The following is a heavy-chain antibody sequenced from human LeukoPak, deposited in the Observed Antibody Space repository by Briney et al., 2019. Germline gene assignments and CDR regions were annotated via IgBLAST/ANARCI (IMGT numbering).Heavy chain of an antibody. J-gene: IGHJ5*02. CDR3: ARDTVAGEGPDWFDP. Sequence: GGSLRLSCAASGFPFSDSWMNWVRQAPGKGPEWVAIIKQDGSEKFYVDSVKGRFTISRDNAKNSLDLQMSSLRAEDTAVYYCARDTVAGEGPDWFDPWGQGTLVTVSP. CDR1: GFPFSDSW. CDR2: IKQDGSEK. D-gene: IGHD6-19*01. V-gene: IGHV3-7*01.